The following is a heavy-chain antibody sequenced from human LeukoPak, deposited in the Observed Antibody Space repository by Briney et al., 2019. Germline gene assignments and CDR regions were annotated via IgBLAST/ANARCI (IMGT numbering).Heavy chain of an antibody. Sequence: GGSLRLSCAASGFIFSSYAMHWVRQAPGKGLEWGAVISYDGSHKYYADSVKGRFAISRDNSKNTLYVQMNSLRAEDMAVYYCARARVDFIVGVDFDYWGQGTLVTVSS. J-gene: IGHJ4*02. CDR2: ISYDGSHK. CDR1: GFIFSSYA. D-gene: IGHD1-26*01. V-gene: IGHV3-30*09. CDR3: ARARVDFIVGVDFDY.